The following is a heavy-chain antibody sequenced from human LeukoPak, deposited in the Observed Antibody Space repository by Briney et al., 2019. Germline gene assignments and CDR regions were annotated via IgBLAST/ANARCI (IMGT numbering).Heavy chain of an antibody. Sequence: ASVKVSCKASGYTFTGYYMHWVRQAPGQGLEWMGWINPNSGGTNYAQKFQGRVTMTRDTSISTAYMELSRLRSDDTAVYYCARVAGNAGLGGFDIWGQGTMVTVSS. V-gene: IGHV1-2*02. CDR3: ARVAGNAGLGGFDI. J-gene: IGHJ3*02. D-gene: IGHD4-23*01. CDR1: GYTFTGYY. CDR2: INPNSGGT.